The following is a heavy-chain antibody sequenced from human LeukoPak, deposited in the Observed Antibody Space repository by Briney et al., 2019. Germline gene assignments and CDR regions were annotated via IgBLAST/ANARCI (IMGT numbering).Heavy chain of an antibody. V-gene: IGHV4-4*07. J-gene: IGHJ4*02. CDR2: IHTSGSA. CDR3: ARDIIYLIDEDYG. Sequence: SETLSLTCSVSGSSFNSYYWSWIRQPAGKGLEWIGRIHTSGSAEYSPSLQRRVTISVDMSKKEFSLKLTSVTAADTAVHYCARDIIYLIDEDYGWGQGTLVTVSS. CDR1: GSSFNSYY. D-gene: IGHD4-17*01.